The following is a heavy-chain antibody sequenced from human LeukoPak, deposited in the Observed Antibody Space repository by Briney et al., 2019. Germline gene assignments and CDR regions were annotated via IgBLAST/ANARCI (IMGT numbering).Heavy chain of an antibody. D-gene: IGHD3-22*01. CDR1: RFSFSSYA. V-gene: IGHV3-30-3*01. CDR2: ISYDGGNK. J-gene: IGHJ6*02. Sequence: GGPLRLSCAASRFSFSSYAFHWVRQAPGRGLEWVAVISYDGGNKHYADSVKGRFTISRDNSKNTLYLQMNSLRAEDTAMYYCARGGGYTSASYFYAMDVWGQGTTVTVSS. CDR3: ARGGGYTSASYFYAMDV.